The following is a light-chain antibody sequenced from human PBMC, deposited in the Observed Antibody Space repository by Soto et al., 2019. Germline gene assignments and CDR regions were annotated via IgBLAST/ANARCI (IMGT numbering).Light chain of an antibody. CDR1: SSNIASNT. J-gene: IGLJ1*01. CDR3: ASWDDSLNGHV. CDR2: SND. Sequence: QPVLTQPPSASGTPGQRVTVSCSGSSSNIASNTVNWYRQLPGTAPKLLIYSNDQRPSGVPDRFSASKSGTSASLAISGLQSEDEADYYCASWDDSLNGHVFGTGTKVTVL. V-gene: IGLV1-44*01.